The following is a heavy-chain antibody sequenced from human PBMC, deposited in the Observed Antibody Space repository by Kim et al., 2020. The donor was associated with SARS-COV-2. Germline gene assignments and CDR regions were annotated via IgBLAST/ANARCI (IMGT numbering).Heavy chain of an antibody. J-gene: IGHJ4*02. CDR3: ARERRDGYKTGFDY. V-gene: IGHV4-59*13. CDR1: GGSISSYY. Sequence: SETLSLTCTVSGGSISSYYWSWIRQPPGKGLEWIGYIYYSGSTNYNPSLKSRVTISVDTSKNQFSLKLSSVTAADTAVYYCARERRDGYKTGFDYWGQGTLVTVSS. CDR2: IYYSGST. D-gene: IGHD5-12*01.